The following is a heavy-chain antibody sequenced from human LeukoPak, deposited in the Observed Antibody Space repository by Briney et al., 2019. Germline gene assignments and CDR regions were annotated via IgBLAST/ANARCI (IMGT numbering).Heavy chain of an antibody. Sequence: GESLKISCKGSGYGFTSYWSGWVRQMPGKGLEWMGTIYPGDSDTRYSPSFQGQVTISADKFRTTAYLQWSGLGAADTAMYYCARLLGGTYYYFDFWGQGTLVTVSS. CDR1: GYGFTSYW. CDR2: IYPGDSDT. D-gene: IGHD1-7*01. CDR3: ARLLGGTYYYFDF. V-gene: IGHV5-51*01. J-gene: IGHJ4*02.